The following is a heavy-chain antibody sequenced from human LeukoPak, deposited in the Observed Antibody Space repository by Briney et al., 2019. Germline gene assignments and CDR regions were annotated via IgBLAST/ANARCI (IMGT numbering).Heavy chain of an antibody. CDR2: ISAYNGNT. CDR3: ARDHASESIVRMVYAPPPFDY. D-gene: IGHD2-8*01. J-gene: IGHJ4*02. V-gene: IGHV1-18*04. Sequence: ASVKVSCKASGYTFTGYYMHWVRQAPGQGLEWMGWISAYNGNTNYAQKLQGRVTMTTDTSTSTAYMELRSLRSDDTAVYYCARDHASESIVRMVYAPPPFDYWGQGTLVTVSS. CDR1: GYTFTGYY.